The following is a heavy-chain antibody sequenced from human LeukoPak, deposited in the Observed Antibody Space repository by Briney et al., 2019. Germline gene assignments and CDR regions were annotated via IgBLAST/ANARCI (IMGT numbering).Heavy chain of an antibody. V-gene: IGHV1-2*02. D-gene: IGHD6-6*01. CDR2: INPKSGVT. CDR1: GYTFTGYY. J-gene: IGHJ4*02. Sequence: GASAKVSCKASGYTFTGYYMHWVRQAPGQGPEWMGWINPKSGVTNYAQKFQGRVTMTSDTSISTAYMNFSRLRSDDTAMYYCARDLGVAVRPFSLFYWGQGTLVTVSS. CDR3: ARDLGVAVRPFSLFY.